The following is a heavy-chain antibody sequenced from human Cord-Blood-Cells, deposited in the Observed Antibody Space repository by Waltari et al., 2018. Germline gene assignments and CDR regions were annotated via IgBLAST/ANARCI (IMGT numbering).Heavy chain of an antibody. V-gene: IGHV1-69*01. CDR1: AGTCSSYA. CDR3: ARVRRRYYGSGSPFDP. J-gene: IGHJ5*02. D-gene: IGHD3-10*01. CDR2: IIPSFGTA. Sequence: QVQLVQSGAEVKKPGSSVKVSCKASAGTCSSYAISWVRQAPGQGLEWMGGIIPSFGTANYAQKFQGRVTITADESTSTAYMELSSLRSEDTAVYYCARVRRRYYGSGSPFDPWGQGTLVTVSS.